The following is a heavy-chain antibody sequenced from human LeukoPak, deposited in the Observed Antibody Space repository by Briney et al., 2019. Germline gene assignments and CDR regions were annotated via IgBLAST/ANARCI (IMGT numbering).Heavy chain of an antibody. Sequence: SETLSLTCTVSGYSISSGYYWGWVRQPPGKGLEWIGSIYYSGSTYYTPSLKSRVTISVDTSKKQFSLNLSSVTAADTAVYYCARGYSSSWYGFFEYWGQGTLVTVSS. CDR2: IYYSGST. CDR1: GYSISSGYY. CDR3: ARGYSSSWYGFFEY. V-gene: IGHV4-38-2*02. D-gene: IGHD6-13*01. J-gene: IGHJ4*02.